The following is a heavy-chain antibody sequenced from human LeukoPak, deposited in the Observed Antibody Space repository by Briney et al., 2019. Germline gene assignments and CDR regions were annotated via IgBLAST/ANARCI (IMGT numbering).Heavy chain of an antibody. Sequence: GGSLRLSCAASGFTVSSNYMSWVRQAPGKGLEWVSVIYSDGGTDYGDPVKGRFTISTDNSKRTLYLQMNSLRAEDTAVYYCAREFGSAQYYFDYWGQGTLVTVSS. J-gene: IGHJ4*02. CDR3: AREFGSAQYYFDY. CDR1: GFTVSSNY. V-gene: IGHV3-53*01. CDR2: IYSDGGT. D-gene: IGHD3-16*01.